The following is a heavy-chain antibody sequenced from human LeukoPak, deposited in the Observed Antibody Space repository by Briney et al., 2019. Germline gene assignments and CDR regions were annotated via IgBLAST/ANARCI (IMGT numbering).Heavy chain of an antibody. CDR1: GYTFTSYA. CDR2: IVVGSGNT. J-gene: IGHJ6*03. D-gene: IGHD6-13*01. Sequence: ASVKVSCKASGYTFTSYAMNWVRQARGQRLEWIGWIVVGSGNTNYAQKFQERVTITRDMSTSTAHMELSSLRSEDTAVYYCAADPGSSSWYGRYYMDVWGKGTTVTISS. V-gene: IGHV1-58*02. CDR3: AADPGSSSWYGRYYMDV.